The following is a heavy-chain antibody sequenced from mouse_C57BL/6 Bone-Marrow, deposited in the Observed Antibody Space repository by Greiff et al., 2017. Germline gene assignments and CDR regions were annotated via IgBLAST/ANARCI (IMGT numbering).Heavy chain of an antibody. J-gene: IGHJ1*03. D-gene: IGHD1-1*01. V-gene: IGHV14-4*01. Sequence: VQLQQSGAELVRPGASVKLSCTASGFNIKDDYMHWVKQRPEQGLEWIGWIDPENGDTEYASKFQGKATITADTSSNTAYLQLSSLTSEDTAVYYCTTVHYYGSSHWYFDGWGTGTTVTVSS. CDR1: GFNIKDDY. CDR2: IDPENGDT. CDR3: TTVHYYGSSHWYFDG.